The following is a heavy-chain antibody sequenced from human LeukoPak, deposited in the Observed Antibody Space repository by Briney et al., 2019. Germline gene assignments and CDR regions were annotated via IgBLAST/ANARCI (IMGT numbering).Heavy chain of an antibody. D-gene: IGHD2-15*01. J-gene: IGHJ4*02. CDR1: EYTFTSYA. CDR2: INTNTGNP. Sequence: GASVKVSFKACEYTFTSYAMNCVRQVPGQGLEWMGGINTNTGNPTYAQGFTGRFVFSLDTSVNTAYLQISSLKAEDTAVYYCARGLGYCSVSSCRDYWGQGTLVTVSS. V-gene: IGHV7-4-1*02. CDR3: ARGLGYCSVSSCRDY.